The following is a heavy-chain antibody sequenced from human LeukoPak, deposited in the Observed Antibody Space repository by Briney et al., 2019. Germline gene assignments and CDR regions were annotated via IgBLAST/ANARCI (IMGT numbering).Heavy chain of an antibody. Sequence: PGGSLRLSCAASGFTFSDSWMSWVRQAPGKGLEWVGRIKSKRDGETTEYAAPVKGRFTITRDDSENTLYLHMDSLNTDDTAVYYCSAWFTGRPEGGQGTLVTVSS. J-gene: IGHJ4*02. CDR3: SAWFTGRPE. V-gene: IGHV3-15*01. D-gene: IGHD3-10*01. CDR1: GFTFSDSW. CDR2: IKSKRDGETT.